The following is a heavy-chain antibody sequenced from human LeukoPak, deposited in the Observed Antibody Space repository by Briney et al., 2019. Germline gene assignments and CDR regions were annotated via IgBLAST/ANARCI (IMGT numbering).Heavy chain of an antibody. V-gene: IGHV3-53*01. J-gene: IGHJ4*02. D-gene: IGHD4-17*01. CDR3: AGASDDHGDYGFDY. CDR1: GFTVSSNY. CDR2: IYSGGST. Sequence: GGSLRLSCAASGFTVSSNYMIWVRQAPGKGLEWVSLIYSGGSTYYADSVKGRFTISRDNSKNTMYLQVNSLRAEDTAVYYCAGASDDHGDYGFDYWGQGTLVTVSS.